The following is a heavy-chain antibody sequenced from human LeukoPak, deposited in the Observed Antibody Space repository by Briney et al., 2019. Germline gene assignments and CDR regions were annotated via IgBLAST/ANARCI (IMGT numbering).Heavy chain of an antibody. D-gene: IGHD3-10*01. J-gene: IGHJ4*02. Sequence: GGSLRLSCTASGFIFGDDGMSWFRQAPGKGLEWVGFIRSKAYGGTTEYAASVKGRFTLSRDDSKSIAYLQMESLKTEDTAVYYCSRDLWRFGFDFWGQGTLVTVSS. CDR3: SRDLWRFGFDF. CDR2: IRSKAYGGTT. V-gene: IGHV3-49*03. CDR1: GFIFGDDG.